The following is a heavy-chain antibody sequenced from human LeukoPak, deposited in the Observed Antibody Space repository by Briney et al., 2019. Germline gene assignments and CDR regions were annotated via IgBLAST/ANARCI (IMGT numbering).Heavy chain of an antibody. CDR3: ARDGTPFDT. CDR2: INQGGSEK. J-gene: IGHJ3*02. Sequence: GGSLRLSCAASGFTLSSYWMSWVRQAPGKGLEWVANINQGGSEKYYVDSVKGRFTISRDNAKRSLYLQMNSLRAEDTAVYYCARDGTPFDTWGQGTMVTVSS. CDR1: GFTLSSYW. V-gene: IGHV3-7*01. D-gene: IGHD1-26*01.